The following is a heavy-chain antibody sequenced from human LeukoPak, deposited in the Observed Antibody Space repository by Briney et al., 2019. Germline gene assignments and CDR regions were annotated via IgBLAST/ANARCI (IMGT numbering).Heavy chain of an antibody. CDR1: GGSISSYY. J-gene: IGHJ3*02. CDR3: ARQPTYYYDSSGLVAFDI. CDR2: IYYSGST. D-gene: IGHD3-22*01. V-gene: IGHV4-59*08. Sequence: SETLSLTCTVSGGSISSYYWSWIRQPPGKGLEWIGYIYYSGSTNYNPSLKSRVTISVDTSKNQFSLKLSSVTAADTAVYYCARQPTYYYDSSGLVAFDIWGQGTMVTVSS.